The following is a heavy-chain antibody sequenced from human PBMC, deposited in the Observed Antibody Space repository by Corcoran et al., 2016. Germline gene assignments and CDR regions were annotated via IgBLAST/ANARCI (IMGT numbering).Heavy chain of an antibody. Sequence: EVQLVESGGGLVQPVGSLRLSCAASGFAFDTYWMNWVRQAPGKGLEWVANIKGGENEKYYVDSVKGRFTISRDNGKNLVYLQMNSLRAEDTAVYYCGRSSWNDYWGQGTLVTVSS. CDR2: IKGGENEK. V-gene: IGHV3-7*01. CDR3: GRSSWNDY. J-gene: IGHJ4*02. D-gene: IGHD6-13*01. CDR1: GFAFDTYW.